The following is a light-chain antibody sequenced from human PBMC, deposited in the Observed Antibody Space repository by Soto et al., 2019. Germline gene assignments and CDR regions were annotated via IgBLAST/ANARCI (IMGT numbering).Light chain of an antibody. V-gene: IGLV1-47*02. CDR1: SSNIGSNY. CDR3: AAWDDSLSGPI. CDR2: GNN. Sequence: HSVLTQPPSAFGTPGQRVTISCSGSSSNIGSNYVYWYQKLPGTAPRLLIYGNNQRLSGVPDRFSGSKSGTSASLAISRLRSEDEADYYGAAWDDSLSGPICGTGTKVTVL. J-gene: IGLJ1*01.